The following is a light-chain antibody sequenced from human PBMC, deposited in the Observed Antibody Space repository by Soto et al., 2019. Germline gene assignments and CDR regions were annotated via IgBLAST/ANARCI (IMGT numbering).Light chain of an antibody. CDR2: GAS. CDR3: QQYDSNPWT. V-gene: IGKV1-5*03. CDR1: QRINRW. J-gene: IGKJ1*01. Sequence: IQMTQSPSTLSASVGDSVTITCRASQRINRWLAWCQQKPGKAPKVLIYGASSRESGVPSRFSGSGSGTEYTLTISSLQPDDFATYFCQQYDSNPWTFGQGTKVEMK.